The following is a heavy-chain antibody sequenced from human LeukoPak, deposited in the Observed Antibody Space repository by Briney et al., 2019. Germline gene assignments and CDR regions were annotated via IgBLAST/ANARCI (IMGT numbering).Heavy chain of an antibody. V-gene: IGHV3-9*01. D-gene: IGHD3-10*01. CDR1: GFTFDDYA. Sequence: GGSLRLSCTASGFTFDDYAMHWVRQAPGKGLEWVSGISWNSGSIGYADSVKGRFTISRDNAKNSLYLQMNSLRAEDTALYYCAGGSGVYYYYMGVWGKGTTVTVSS. J-gene: IGHJ6*03. CDR3: AGGSGVYYYYMGV. CDR2: ISWNSGSI.